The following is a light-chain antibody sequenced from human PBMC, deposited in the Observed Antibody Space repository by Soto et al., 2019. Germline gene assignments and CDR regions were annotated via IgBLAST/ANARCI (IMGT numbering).Light chain of an antibody. CDR3: QQYGSLSWT. J-gene: IGKJ1*01. CDR1: QNVDSNY. Sequence: EIVLTQSPGTLSLSPGESATLSCRASQNVDSNYLAWYQQKPGQAPRIIIFGASGRATGIPDRFSGSGSGTDFTLTISRLEPEDFAVYYCQQYGSLSWTFGQGTKVEIK. V-gene: IGKV3-20*01. CDR2: GAS.